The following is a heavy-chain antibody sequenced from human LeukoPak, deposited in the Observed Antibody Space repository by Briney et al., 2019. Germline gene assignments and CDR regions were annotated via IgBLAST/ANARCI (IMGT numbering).Heavy chain of an antibody. V-gene: IGHV3-48*01. D-gene: IGHD3-22*01. CDR2: ISSSSTI. CDR1: GFTFSRYS. Sequence: GGSLRLSCAASGFTFSRYSMNWVRQAPGKGLEWVSYISSSSTIYYADSVKGRFTISRDNAKNSLYLQMNSLRAEDTAVYYCARAAIFDSSGYYPSDYWGQGTLVTVSS. J-gene: IGHJ4*02. CDR3: ARAAIFDSSGYYPSDY.